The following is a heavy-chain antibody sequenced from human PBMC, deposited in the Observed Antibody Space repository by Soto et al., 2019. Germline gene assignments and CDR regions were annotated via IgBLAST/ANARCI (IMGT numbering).Heavy chain of an antibody. CDR1: GGSISSYY. J-gene: IGHJ4*02. CDR2: IYYSGST. D-gene: IGHD3-22*01. V-gene: IGHV4-59*12. Sequence: PSETLSLTCTVSGGSISSYYWSWIRQPPGKGLEWIGYIYYSGSTNYNPSLKSRVTISVDTSKNQFSLKLSSVTAADTAVYYCARGRDYYDSSGYYPGYWGQGTLVTVS. CDR3: ARGRDYYDSSGYYPGY.